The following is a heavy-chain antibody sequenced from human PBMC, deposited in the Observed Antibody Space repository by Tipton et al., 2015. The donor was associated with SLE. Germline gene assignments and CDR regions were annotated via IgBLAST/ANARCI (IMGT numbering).Heavy chain of an antibody. CDR1: GFSFDDYA. V-gene: IGHV3-9*01. CDR3: VRVGTPDYYMDV. D-gene: IGHD7-27*01. J-gene: IGHJ6*03. Sequence: RSLRLSCAASGFSFDDYAMHWVRQAPGKGLEWVAGIGWDSAYIAYEDSVEGRFTISRDNAKKPLYLQMDSLRPDDTAFYYCVRVGTPDYYMDVWGKGTRVTVSS. CDR2: IGWDSAYI.